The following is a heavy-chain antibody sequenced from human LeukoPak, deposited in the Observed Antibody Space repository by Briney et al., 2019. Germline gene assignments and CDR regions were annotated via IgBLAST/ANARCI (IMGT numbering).Heavy chain of an antibody. Sequence: PGGSLRLSCAASGFTFSSYAMSWVRQAPGKGREGVSAISGRGGSTYYAASVKGRFTISRDNSKNTLYLQMNSLRAEDTAVYYCAKPGRRELSFIYFDYWGQGTLVTVSS. CDR2: ISGRGGST. V-gene: IGHV3-23*01. CDR3: AKPGRRELSFIYFDY. CDR1: GFTFSSYA. D-gene: IGHD3-16*02. J-gene: IGHJ4*02.